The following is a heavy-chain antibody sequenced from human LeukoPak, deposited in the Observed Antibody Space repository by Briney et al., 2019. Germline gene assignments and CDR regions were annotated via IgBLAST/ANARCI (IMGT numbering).Heavy chain of an antibody. V-gene: IGHV1-2*02. CDR2: INPNSGGT. D-gene: IGHD3-22*01. CDR1: GYTFTGYY. Sequence: ASVKVSCKASGYTFTGYYMHWLRQAPGQGLEWMGWINPNSGGTNYAQKFQGRVTMTRDTSISTAYMELSRLRSDDTAVYYCARDIGAYYYDSSGYYYDYWGQGTLVTVSS. CDR3: ARDIGAYYYDSSGYYYDY. J-gene: IGHJ4*02.